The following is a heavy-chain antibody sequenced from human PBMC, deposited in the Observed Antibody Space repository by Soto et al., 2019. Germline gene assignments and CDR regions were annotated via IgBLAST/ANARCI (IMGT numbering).Heavy chain of an antibody. D-gene: IGHD3-10*01. CDR3: ARDLAFGLSDY. Sequence: ASVKVSCKASGYTFTSYGISWVRQAPGQGLEWMGWISAYNGNTNYAQKLQGRVTMTTDTSASTGYMELSSLRSEDTAVYYCARDLAFGLSDYWGQGTLVTVSS. V-gene: IGHV1-18*01. CDR1: GYTFTSYG. CDR2: ISAYNGNT. J-gene: IGHJ4*02.